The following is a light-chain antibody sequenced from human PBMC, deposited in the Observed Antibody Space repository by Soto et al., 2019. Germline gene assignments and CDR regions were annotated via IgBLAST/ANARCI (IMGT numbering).Light chain of an antibody. V-gene: IGLV4-60*02. CDR2: LEGSGTY. Sequence: QSVLTQSSSASASLGSSVKLTCTLSSGHSSYIIAWHQQQPGKAPRYLVNLEGSGTYNKGSGVPDRFSGSSSGADRYLTISNLQFEDEADYYCETWDSNTRVFGTGTKLTVL. J-gene: IGLJ1*01. CDR1: SGHSSYI. CDR3: ETWDSNTRV.